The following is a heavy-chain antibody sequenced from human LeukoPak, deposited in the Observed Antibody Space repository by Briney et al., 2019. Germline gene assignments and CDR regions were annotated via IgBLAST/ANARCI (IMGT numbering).Heavy chain of an antibody. J-gene: IGHJ4*02. CDR1: GYTFTGYG. CDR2: ISAYNGNT. V-gene: IGHV1-18*01. Sequence: ALVKVSCKASGYTFTGYGISWVRQAPGQGLEWMGWISAYNGNTNYAQKLQGRVTMTTDTSTSTAYMELRSLRSDDTAVYYCARGGSSGSYFGQHFDYWGQGTLVTVSS. CDR3: ARGGSSGSYFGQHFDY. D-gene: IGHD1-26*01.